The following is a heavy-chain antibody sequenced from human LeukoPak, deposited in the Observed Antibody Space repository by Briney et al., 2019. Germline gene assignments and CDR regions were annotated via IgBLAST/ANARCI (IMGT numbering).Heavy chain of an antibody. D-gene: IGHD6-13*01. V-gene: IGHV3-74*01. CDR1: GFTFSSYW. Sequence: GGSLRLSCAASGFTFSSYWMHWVRQVPGKGLAWVSHINSDGNSTTYADSVKGRFTISRDNAKNTLYLQMNSLRAEDTAVYYCARVLGSSGNWFDPWGQGTLVTVSS. J-gene: IGHJ5*02. CDR2: INSDGNST. CDR3: ARVLGSSGNWFDP.